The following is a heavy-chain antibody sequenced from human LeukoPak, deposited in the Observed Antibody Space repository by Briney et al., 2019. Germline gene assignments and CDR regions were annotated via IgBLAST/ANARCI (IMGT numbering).Heavy chain of an antibody. J-gene: IGHJ3*02. V-gene: IGHV5-51*01. Sequence: GASLQISCKGSGYSFTSYWIGWVRQLPGKGLEWMGIIYPGDSDTRYSPSFQGQVTISADKSISTAYLQWSSLKASDTAMYNCARKVVTYDAFDIWGQGTMVTVSS. CDR1: GYSFTSYW. D-gene: IGHD4-23*01. CDR3: ARKVVTYDAFDI. CDR2: IYPGDSDT.